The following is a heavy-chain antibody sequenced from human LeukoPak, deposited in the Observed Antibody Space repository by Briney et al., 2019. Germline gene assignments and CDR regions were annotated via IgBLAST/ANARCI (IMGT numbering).Heavy chain of an antibody. CDR2: IWYDGSNK. CDR3: ARDGSHGSNPYYYGSGSYEYFDY. D-gene: IGHD3-10*01. Sequence: GGSLRLSCAASGFTFSSYGMHWVRRAPGKGLEWVAVIWYDGSNKYYADSVKGRFTISRDNSKNTLYLQMNSLRAEDTAVYYCARDGSHGSNPYYYGSGSYEYFDYWGQGTLVTVSS. J-gene: IGHJ4*02. V-gene: IGHV3-33*01. CDR1: GFTFSSYG.